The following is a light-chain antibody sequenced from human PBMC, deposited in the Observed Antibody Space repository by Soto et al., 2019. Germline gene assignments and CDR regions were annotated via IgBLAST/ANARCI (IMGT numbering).Light chain of an antibody. V-gene: IGKV1-12*01. CDR1: QDITSF. J-gene: IGKJ3*01. CDR2: AAS. Sequence: DIQMTQSPSSVSASVGDVVTITFRARQDITSFLAWYQQKPGKAPKLLIYAASTLHIGVPSRFRGSGSGTAFTLTISSLKTEDFATYFCQQTNRFPFAFGPGTKVDIK. CDR3: QQTNRFPFA.